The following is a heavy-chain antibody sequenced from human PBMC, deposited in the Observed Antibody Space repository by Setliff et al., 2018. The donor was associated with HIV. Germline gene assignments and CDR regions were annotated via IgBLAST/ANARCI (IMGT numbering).Heavy chain of an antibody. D-gene: IGHD6-6*01. Sequence: PGGSLRLSCAASGFSVSNNYMTWVRQAPGGGLEWVAVMYSDDDRYYTDSVKGRFIISRDNSRNTLYLQMNSLTPEDTAVYHCARYNSYWHTFDLWGQGTPVTVSS. CDR1: GFSVSNNY. J-gene: IGHJ4*02. CDR3: ARYNSYWHTFDL. CDR2: MYSDDDR. V-gene: IGHV3-53*05.